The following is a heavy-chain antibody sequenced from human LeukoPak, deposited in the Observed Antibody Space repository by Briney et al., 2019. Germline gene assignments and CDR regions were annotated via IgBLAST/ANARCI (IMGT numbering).Heavy chain of an antibody. V-gene: IGHV3-33*01. J-gene: IGHJ4*02. CDR3: ARDRTRGYTYGYLDN. CDR2: IWYDGSEK. D-gene: IGHD5-18*01. CDR1: GFTFSAYA. Sequence: GRSLRLSCTTSGFTFSAYAMHWVRQAPGEGLEWAAVIWYDGSEKYYTGSVKGRFTISRDNSKHTLYLQMDSLRAEDTAVYYCARDRTRGYTYGYLDNWGQGTQVTVSS.